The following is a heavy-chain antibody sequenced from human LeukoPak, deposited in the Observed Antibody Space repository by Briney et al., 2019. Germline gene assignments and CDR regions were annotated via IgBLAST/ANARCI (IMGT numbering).Heavy chain of an antibody. V-gene: IGHV1-2*02. CDR1: GYTFTGYH. CDR3: ARGEAIVEVPAAIDY. CDR2: INPNSGGT. J-gene: IGHJ4*02. D-gene: IGHD2-2*01. Sequence: ASVKVSCKASGYTFTGYHMHWVRQAPGQGLEWMGWINPNSGGTNYAQKFQGRVTMTRDMSTSTVYMELSSLRPEDTAVYYCARGEAIVEVPAAIDYWGQGPLVTVSS.